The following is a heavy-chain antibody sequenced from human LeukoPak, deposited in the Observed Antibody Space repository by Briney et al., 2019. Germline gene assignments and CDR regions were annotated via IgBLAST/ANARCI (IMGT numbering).Heavy chain of an antibody. CDR2: ISGSGGST. CDR3: ARDSELPVTGYYGLDV. Sequence: GGSLRLSFAASGFTFSSYAMSWVRQAPGKGLEWVSAISGSGGSTYYADSVKGRFTISRDNSKNTLYLQMNSLRAEDTAVYYCARDSELPVTGYYGLDVWGQGTTVTVSS. J-gene: IGHJ6*02. D-gene: IGHD1-1*01. V-gene: IGHV3-23*01. CDR1: GFTFSSYA.